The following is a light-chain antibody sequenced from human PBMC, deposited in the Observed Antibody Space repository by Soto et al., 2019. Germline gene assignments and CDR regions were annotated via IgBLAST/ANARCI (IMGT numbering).Light chain of an antibody. J-gene: IGLJ2*01. CDR2: LDSDGSH. CDR3: QTWGTGIHVV. Sequence: QLVLTQSPSASASLGASVKLTCTLSSGHSSYAIAWHQQQPEKGPRYLMKLDSDGSHTKGDAIPDRFSGSSSGDERYRTISSLRSEDEADYYCQTWGTGIHVVFGGGTQLTV. V-gene: IGLV4-69*01. CDR1: SGHSSYA.